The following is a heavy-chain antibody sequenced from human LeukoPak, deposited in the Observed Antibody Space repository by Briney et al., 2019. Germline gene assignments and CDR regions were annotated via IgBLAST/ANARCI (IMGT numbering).Heavy chain of an antibody. CDR3: ARDENYGIFFNVDY. CDR2: ISGSTGDT. CDR1: GGTLNSYV. Sequence: ASVKVSCKASGGTLNSYVISWVRQAPGEGPEWMGWISGSTGDTNYAQKFQGRVTMTADTSSSTAYMELRSLRLDDMAVYYCARDENYGIFFNVDYWGQGTLVTVSS. J-gene: IGHJ4*02. D-gene: IGHD4-17*01. V-gene: IGHV1-18*03.